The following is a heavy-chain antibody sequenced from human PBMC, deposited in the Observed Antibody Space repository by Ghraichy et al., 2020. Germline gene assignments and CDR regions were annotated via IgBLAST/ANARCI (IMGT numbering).Heavy chain of an antibody. CDR2: IGSGGDIT. CDR3: AGGTVVVVAAIPYHYHYMDV. V-gene: IGHV3-23*01. CDR1: GFTFSDYA. D-gene: IGHD2-15*01. J-gene: IGHJ6*03. Sequence: GGSLRLSCAASGFTFSDYAMSWVRQAPGRGLEWVSVIGSGGDITYYADSVEGRFTISRDNSKNTVYLQMNSLRAEDTAIYYCAGGTVVVVAAIPYHYHYMDVWGKGTTVTVSS.